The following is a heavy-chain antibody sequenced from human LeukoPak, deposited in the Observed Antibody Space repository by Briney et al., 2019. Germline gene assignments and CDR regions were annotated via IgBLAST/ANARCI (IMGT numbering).Heavy chain of an antibody. J-gene: IGHJ2*01. D-gene: IGHD6-13*01. Sequence: GASEKVSCKASGYTFTSYGISWVRQAPGQGLEWMGWISAYNGNTNYAQKLQGRVTMTTDTSTSTAYMELRSLRSDDTAVYYCARDRAIAAAGTGWYFDLWGRGTLVTVSS. CDR2: ISAYNGNT. CDR1: GYTFTSYG. CDR3: ARDRAIAAAGTGWYFDL. V-gene: IGHV1-18*01.